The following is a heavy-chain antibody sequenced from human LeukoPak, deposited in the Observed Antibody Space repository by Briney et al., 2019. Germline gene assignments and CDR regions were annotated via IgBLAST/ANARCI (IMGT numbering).Heavy chain of an antibody. Sequence: SETPSLTCAVYGGSFSGYYWSWIRQPPGKGLEWIGEINHSGSTNYNPSLKSRVTISVDTSKNQFSLKLSSVTAADTAVYYCARGDWNDYVWGSYRFGSPFDYWGQGTLVTVSS. J-gene: IGHJ4*02. V-gene: IGHV4-34*01. CDR2: INHSGST. D-gene: IGHD3-16*02. CDR3: ARGDWNDYVWGSYRFGSPFDY. CDR1: GGSFSGYY.